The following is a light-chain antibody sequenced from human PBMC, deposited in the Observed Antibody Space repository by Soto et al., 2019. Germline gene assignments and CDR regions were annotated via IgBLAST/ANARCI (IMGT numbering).Light chain of an antibody. CDR3: QQSYNPPLT. Sequence: DIQMTQSPSTLSASVGDRITITYWASQSVSSSLSWYQQKPGKAPKLLIYLASNLQSGVPSRFGGAGSGTDFPLTINLLQPEDFATYCCQQSYNPPLTFGRGTKVDI. V-gene: IGKV1-39*01. CDR1: QSVSSS. J-gene: IGKJ1*01. CDR2: LAS.